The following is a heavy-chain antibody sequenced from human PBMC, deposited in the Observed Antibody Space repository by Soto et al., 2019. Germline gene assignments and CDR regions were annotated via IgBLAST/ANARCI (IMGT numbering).Heavy chain of an antibody. Sequence: PVGSLRLSCAASGFTFSSYSMNWARQAPGKGLEWVSYISSSSSTIYYADSVKGRFTISRDNAKNSLYLQMNSLRDEDTAVYYCARDFAAARYWYFYLLGRGTVVTVSS. CDR2: ISSSSSTI. CDR1: GFTFSSYS. D-gene: IGHD6-13*01. V-gene: IGHV3-48*02. CDR3: ARDFAAARYWYFYL. J-gene: IGHJ2*01.